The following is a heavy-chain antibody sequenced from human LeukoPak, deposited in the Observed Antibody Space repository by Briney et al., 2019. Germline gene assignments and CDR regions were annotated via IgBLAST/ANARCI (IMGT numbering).Heavy chain of an antibody. J-gene: IGHJ4*02. V-gene: IGHV3-21*01. CDR3: ARDASIAAAASDY. CDR1: GFTFSSYA. CDR2: ISSSSSYI. D-gene: IGHD6-13*01. Sequence: GGSLRLSCAASGFTFSSYAMSWVRQAPGEGLEWVSSISSSSSYIYYADSVKGRFTISRDNAMNSLYLQMNSLRAEDTAVYYCARDASIAAAASDYWGQGTLVTVSS.